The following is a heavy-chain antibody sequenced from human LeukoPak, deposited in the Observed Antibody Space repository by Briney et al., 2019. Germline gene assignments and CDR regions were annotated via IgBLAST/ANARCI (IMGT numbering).Heavy chain of an antibody. CDR3: ARDVTSFDGSGSYYYYYYYMDV. Sequence: SETLSLTCTVSGGSISSYYWSWIRQPAGKGLEWIGRIYTSWSTNYNPSLKSRVTMSVDTSKNQFSLKLSSVTAADTAVYYCARDVTSFDGSGSYYYYYYYMDVWGKGTTVTISS. V-gene: IGHV4-4*07. CDR1: GGSISSYY. D-gene: IGHD3-10*01. CDR2: IYTSWST. J-gene: IGHJ6*03.